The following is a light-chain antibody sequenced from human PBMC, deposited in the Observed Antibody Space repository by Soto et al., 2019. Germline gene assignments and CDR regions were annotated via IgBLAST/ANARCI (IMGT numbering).Light chain of an antibody. J-gene: IGKJ4*01. CDR1: HSVSSR. CDR3: QQLNSYPLT. V-gene: IGKV3-15*01. Sequence: EIVMTQSPATLSVSPGERATLSCRASHSVSSRLAWYQQKPGQAPRLLIYGASTRATGLPARFSGSGSGTDFTLTISSLQPEDFATYYCQQLNSYPLTFGGGPKVDIK. CDR2: GAS.